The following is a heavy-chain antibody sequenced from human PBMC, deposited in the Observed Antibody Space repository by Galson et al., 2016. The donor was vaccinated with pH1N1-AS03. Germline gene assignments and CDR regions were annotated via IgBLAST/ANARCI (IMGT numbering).Heavy chain of an antibody. V-gene: IGHV1-2*04. J-gene: IGHJ6*02. CDR3: ARDPRGPCSSSTCATAYYFGMDV. CDR2: INPNSGVT. CDR1: GYTFTGFY. D-gene: IGHD2-2*01. Sequence: SVKVSCKASGYTFTGFYVHWVRQAPGQGLEWMGWINPNSGVTNYAQKFQAWVTMTRGTSSSTAYMELSGLKSDDTAVYYCARDPRGPCSSSTCATAYYFGMDVWGQGTTVTVSS.